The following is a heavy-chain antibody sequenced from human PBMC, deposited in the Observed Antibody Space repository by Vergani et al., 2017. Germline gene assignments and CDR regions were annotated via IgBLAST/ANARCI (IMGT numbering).Heavy chain of an antibody. D-gene: IGHD3-9*01. CDR3: ARGDYCILTGYRS. J-gene: IGHJ5*02. Sequence: QVQVVQSGAEVKKSGASVKVSCKTSGYTFSNYYMHWVRQAPGQGLEWMGIINPSGRHTNFAQKFQGRVTINRDTSTSTVYMELSSLRSEDTAIYYCARGDYCILTGYRSWGQGTLVTVSA. CDR2: INPSGRHT. CDR1: GYTFSNYY. V-gene: IGHV1-46*03.